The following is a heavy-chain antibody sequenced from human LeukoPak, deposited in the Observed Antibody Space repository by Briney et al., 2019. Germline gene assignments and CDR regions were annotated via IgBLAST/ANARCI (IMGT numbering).Heavy chain of an antibody. V-gene: IGHV4-34*01. CDR3: ARSRGWLQSHPLGY. CDR1: GGSFSGYY. CDR2: IHHSGST. Sequence: TSETLSLTCAVYGGSFSGYYWNWIRQPPGKGLEWIGEIHHSGSTNYNPSLKSRVTISVDTSKNQFSLKLSSVTAADTAVYYCARSRGWLQSHPLGYWGQGTLVTVSS. D-gene: IGHD5-24*01. J-gene: IGHJ4*02.